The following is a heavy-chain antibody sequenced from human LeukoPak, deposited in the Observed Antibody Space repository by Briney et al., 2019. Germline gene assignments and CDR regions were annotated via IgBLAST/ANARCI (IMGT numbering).Heavy chain of an antibody. J-gene: IGHJ1*01. V-gene: IGHV1-2*02. Sequence: GASVKVSCKTSGYIFTDYYMHWVRQAPGQGLEWMGWITPNSGGTNYALKLQGMITMTRDTSISTAYMELSRLRSDDTAVYYCARGLYYDILTGPEYFQHWGQGTLVTVSS. D-gene: IGHD3-9*01. CDR2: ITPNSGGT. CDR1: GYIFTDYY. CDR3: ARGLYYDILTGPEYFQH.